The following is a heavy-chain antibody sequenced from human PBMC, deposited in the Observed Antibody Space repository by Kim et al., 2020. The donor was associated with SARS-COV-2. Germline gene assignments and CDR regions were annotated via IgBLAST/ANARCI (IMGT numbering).Heavy chain of an antibody. D-gene: IGHD6-13*01. J-gene: IGHJ4*02. CDR1: GGSFSGYY. V-gene: IGHV4-34*01. CDR3: ARVRPYSSSWYGTLVDY. Sequence: SETLSLTCAVYGGSFSGYYWSWIRQPPGKGLEWIGEINHSGSTNYNPSLKSRVTISVDTSKNQFSLKLSSVTAADTAVYYCARVRPYSSSWYGTLVDYWAQGTLVTVSS. CDR2: INHSGST.